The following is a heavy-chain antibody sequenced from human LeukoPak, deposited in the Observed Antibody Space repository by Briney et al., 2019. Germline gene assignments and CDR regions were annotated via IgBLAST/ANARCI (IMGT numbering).Heavy chain of an antibody. CDR2: IKHDGSEKQDGSEK. D-gene: IGHD5-12*01. CDR3: ARTGRDMGGRQWLPTNSFYFDY. J-gene: IGHJ4*02. V-gene: IGHV3-7*01. CDR1: GFTFSQYW. Sequence: GGSLRLSCAASGFTFSQYWMSWVRQAPGKGLEWVANIKHDGSEKQDGSEKNYVDSVKGRFTISRDNSKNTLYLQMNSLRAEDTAVYYCARTGRDMGGRQWLPTNSFYFDYWGQGTLVTVSS.